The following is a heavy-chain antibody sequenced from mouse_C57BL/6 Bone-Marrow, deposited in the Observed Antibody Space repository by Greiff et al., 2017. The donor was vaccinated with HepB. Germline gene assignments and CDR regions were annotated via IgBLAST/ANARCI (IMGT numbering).Heavy chain of an antibody. CDR3: VRQGVATSYWYFDV. CDR2: IRSKSNNYAT. D-gene: IGHD1-1*01. CDR1: GFSFNTYA. J-gene: IGHJ1*03. V-gene: IGHV10-1*01. Sequence: EVKLVESGGGLVQPKGSLKLSCAASGFSFNTYAMNWVRQAPGKGLEWVARIRSKSNNYATYYADSVKDRFTISRDDSESMLYLQMNNLKTEDTAMYYCVRQGVATSYWYFDVWGTGTTVTVSS.